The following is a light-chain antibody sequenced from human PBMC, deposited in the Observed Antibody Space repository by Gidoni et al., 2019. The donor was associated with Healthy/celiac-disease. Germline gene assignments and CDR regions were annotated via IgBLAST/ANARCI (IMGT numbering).Light chain of an antibody. CDR1: QSVSSN. V-gene: IGKV3-15*01. CDR3: QQYNNWPPWT. J-gene: IGKJ1*01. CDR2: GAS. Sequence: EIVMTQSPATLSVSPGERATLSCRASQSVSSNLAWYQQKPGQAPRLLIYGASTRATGIPAMFSGSGSGTEFTLTISRLQSEDFAVYYCQQYNNWPPWTFGHXAKVEIK.